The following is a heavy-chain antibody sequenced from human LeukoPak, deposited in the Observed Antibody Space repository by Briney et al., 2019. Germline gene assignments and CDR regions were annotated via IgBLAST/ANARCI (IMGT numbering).Heavy chain of an antibody. J-gene: IGHJ6*02. D-gene: IGHD3-9*01. CDR3: ARAPPFDWLLYQVYYYYGMDV. CDR1: GFTFSSYS. Sequence: GGSLRLSCAASGFTFSSYSMNWVRQAPGKGLEWVSSISSSSSYIYYADSVKGRFTISRDNAKNSLYLQMNSLRAEDTAVYYCARAPPFDWLLYQVYYYYGMDVWGQGTLVTVSS. V-gene: IGHV3-21*01. CDR2: ISSSSSYI.